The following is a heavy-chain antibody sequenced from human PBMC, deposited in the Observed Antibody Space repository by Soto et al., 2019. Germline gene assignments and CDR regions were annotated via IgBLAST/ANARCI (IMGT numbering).Heavy chain of an antibody. CDR2: ISYDGSNK. Sequence: ESGGGVVQPGRSLRLSCAASGFTFSSYGMHWVRQAPGKGLEWVAVISYDGSNKYYADSVKGRFTISRDNSKNTLYLQMNSLRAEDTAVYYCASGPRAPNWFDPWGQGTLVTVSS. CDR3: ASGPRAPNWFDP. J-gene: IGHJ5*02. CDR1: GFTFSSYG. V-gene: IGHV3-30*03.